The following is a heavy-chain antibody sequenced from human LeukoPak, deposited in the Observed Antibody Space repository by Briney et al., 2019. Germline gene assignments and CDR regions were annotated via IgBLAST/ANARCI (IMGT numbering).Heavy chain of an antibody. J-gene: IGHJ4*02. CDR2: INQDGSEE. V-gene: IGHV3-7*01. CDR3: ARVAFDY. CDR1: GFTFSSYW. Sequence: GGSLRLSCAVSGFTFSSYWMSWVRQTPGKGLEWVANINQDGSEEYYVDSVKGLFTISRDNAKNSLYLQLNYLRAEDTAVYYCARVAFDYWGQGTLVTVSS.